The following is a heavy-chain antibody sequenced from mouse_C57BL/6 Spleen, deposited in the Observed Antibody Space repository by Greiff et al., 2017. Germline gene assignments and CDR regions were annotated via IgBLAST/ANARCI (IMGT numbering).Heavy chain of an antibody. Sequence: DVKLQESGPGMVKPSQSLSLTCTVTGYSITSGYDWHWIRHFPGNKLEWMGYISYSGSTNYNPSLKSRISITHDTSKNHFFLKLNSVTTEDTATYYCAREGVYDGYYFFAYWGQGTLVTVSA. V-gene: IGHV3-1*01. D-gene: IGHD2-3*01. CDR3: AREGVYDGYYFFAY. CDR1: GYSITSGYD. CDR2: ISYSGST. J-gene: IGHJ3*01.